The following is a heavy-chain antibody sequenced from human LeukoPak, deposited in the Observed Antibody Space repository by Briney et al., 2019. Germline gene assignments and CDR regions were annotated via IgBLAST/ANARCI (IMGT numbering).Heavy chain of an antibody. Sequence: SETLSLTCAVYGGSFSGYYWSWIRQPPGKGLEWIGEINHSGSTNYNPSLKSRVTISVDTSKNQFSLKLSSVTAADPAVYYCARGTTAVVNFDYWGQGTLVTVSS. CDR1: GGSFSGYY. CDR3: ARGTTAVVNFDY. J-gene: IGHJ4*02. V-gene: IGHV4-34*01. D-gene: IGHD4-23*01. CDR2: INHSGST.